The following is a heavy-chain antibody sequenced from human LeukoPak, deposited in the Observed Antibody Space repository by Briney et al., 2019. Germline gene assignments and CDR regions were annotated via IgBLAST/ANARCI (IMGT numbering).Heavy chain of an antibody. V-gene: IGHV4-59*01. Sequence: SETLSLTCTVSGGSITIYYWSWIRQPPGKGLEWIGYIYYSGSTNYNPSLKSRVTISVDTSKNQFSLKLSSVTAADTAVYYCARGGRRVTTSYRFDYWGQGTLVTVSS. CDR2: IYYSGST. J-gene: IGHJ4*02. D-gene: IGHD4-17*01. CDR1: GGSITIYY. CDR3: ARGGRRVTTSYRFDY.